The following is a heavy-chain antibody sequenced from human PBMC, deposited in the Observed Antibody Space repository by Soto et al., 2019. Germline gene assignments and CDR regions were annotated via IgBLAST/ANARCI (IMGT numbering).Heavy chain of an antibody. CDR1: GSSISSYY. CDR3: ARRYAGNFDY. Sequence: SETLSLTCTVSGSSISSYYWSWIRQPPGKGLEWIGYIYYSGSTNYNPSLKSRVTISVDTSKNQFSLKLSSVTAADTAVYYCARRYAGNFDYWGQGTLVTVSS. V-gene: IGHV4-59*01. CDR2: IYYSGST. D-gene: IGHD2-8*01. J-gene: IGHJ4*02.